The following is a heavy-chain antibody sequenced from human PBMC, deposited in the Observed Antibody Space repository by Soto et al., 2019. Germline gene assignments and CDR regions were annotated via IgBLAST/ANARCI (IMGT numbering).Heavy chain of an antibody. CDR3: ARYRDYGDHYDY. D-gene: IGHD4-17*01. CDR2: IWYDGSNK. V-gene: IGHV3-33*01. CDR1: GFTFSSYG. J-gene: IGHJ4*02. Sequence: GGSLRLSCAASGFTFSSYGMHWVRQAPGKGLEWVAVIWYDGSNKYYADSVKGRFTISRDNSKNTLYLQMNSLRAEDTAVYYCARYRDYGDHYDYWGQGTLVTVSS.